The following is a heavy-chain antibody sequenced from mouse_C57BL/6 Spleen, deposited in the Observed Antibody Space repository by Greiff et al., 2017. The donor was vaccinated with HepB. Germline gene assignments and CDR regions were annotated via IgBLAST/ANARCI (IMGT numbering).Heavy chain of an antibody. Sequence: EVMLVESGEGLVKPGGSLKLSCAASGFTFSSYAMSWVRQTPEKRLEWVAYISSGGDYIYYADTVKGRFTISRDNARNTRYLQMSSLKSEDTAMYYCTREGYDYDKGGFDYWGQGTTLTVSS. CDR3: TREGYDYDKGGFDY. J-gene: IGHJ2*01. D-gene: IGHD2-4*01. CDR1: GFTFSSYA. CDR2: ISSGGDYI. V-gene: IGHV5-9-1*02.